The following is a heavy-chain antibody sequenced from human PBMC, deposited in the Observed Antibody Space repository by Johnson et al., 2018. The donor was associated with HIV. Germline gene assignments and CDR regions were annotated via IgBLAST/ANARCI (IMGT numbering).Heavy chain of an antibody. CDR2: ISYDGSNK. CDR3: GRDRRARLPLDAFDI. V-gene: IGHV3-30*04. J-gene: IGHJ3*02. Sequence: QVQLVESGGGVVQPGRSLRLSCAASGFTFSSYAMHWVRQAPGKGLEWVAVISYDGSNKYYADSVKGRFTISRDNSKNTLYLQMNSLRAEDTAVYYCGRDRRARLPLDAFDIWGQGTMVTVSS. CDR1: GFTFSSYA. D-gene: IGHD6-6*01.